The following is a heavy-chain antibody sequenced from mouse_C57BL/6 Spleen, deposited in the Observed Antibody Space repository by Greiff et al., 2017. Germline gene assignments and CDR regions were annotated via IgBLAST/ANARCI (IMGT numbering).Heavy chain of an antibody. CDR3: ARPFIHGYFDV. J-gene: IGHJ1*03. Sequence: EVQLQQSGPELVKPGASVKISCKASGYTFTDYYMNWVKQSHGKSLEWIGDINPNNGGTSYNQKFKGKATLTVDKSSSTAYMELRSLTSEDSAVYYCARPFIHGYFDVWGTGTTVTVSS. V-gene: IGHV1-26*01. D-gene: IGHD1-1*01. CDR2: INPNNGGT. CDR1: GYTFTDYY.